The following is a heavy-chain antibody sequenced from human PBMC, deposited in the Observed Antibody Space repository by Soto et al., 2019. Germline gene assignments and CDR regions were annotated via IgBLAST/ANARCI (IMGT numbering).Heavy chain of an antibody. D-gene: IGHD3-3*01. V-gene: IGHV5-51*01. CDR1: GYSFTSYW. CDR3: ARQSAQTYYYFWSGWPHHFDY. CDR2: IYPGDSDT. Sequence: PGESLKISCKGSGYSFTSYWIGWGRQMPGKGLEWMGIIYPGDSDTRYSPSFQGQVTISADKSISTAYLQWSSLKASDTAMYYCARQSAQTYYYFWSGWPHHFDYWGQGTLVTVSS. J-gene: IGHJ4*02.